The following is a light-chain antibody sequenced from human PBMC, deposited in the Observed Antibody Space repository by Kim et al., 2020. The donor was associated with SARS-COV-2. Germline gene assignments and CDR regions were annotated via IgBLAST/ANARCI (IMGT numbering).Light chain of an antibody. J-gene: IGLJ3*02. CDR3: SSWDTSLRVWM. CDR2: NNT. CDR1: SNNVGPQG. Sequence: QTATLTGPGNSNNVGPQGATWLQQHQGHPPKLLSYNNTNRPSGISERLSASRSGNTASLTISGLQPEDEADYYCSSWDTSLRVWMFGGGTQLTVL. V-gene: IGLV10-54*01.